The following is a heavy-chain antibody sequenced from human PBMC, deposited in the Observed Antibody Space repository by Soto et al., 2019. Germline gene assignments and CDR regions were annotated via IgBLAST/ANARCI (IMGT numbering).Heavy chain of an antibody. CDR3: AREGGYTTVSLPGETYPVMDV. Sequence: ASVKVSCKASGYTFTGYSIHWVRQAPGQRLEWMGWIDAANGNTKYSRRFQGRVSITSDTSASTAYMELSGLRSEDTAVYYCAREGGYTTVSLPGETYPVMDVWGKGTTVTVSS. CDR1: GYTFTGYS. D-gene: IGHD3-16*01. CDR2: IDAANGNT. V-gene: IGHV1-3*01. J-gene: IGHJ6*03.